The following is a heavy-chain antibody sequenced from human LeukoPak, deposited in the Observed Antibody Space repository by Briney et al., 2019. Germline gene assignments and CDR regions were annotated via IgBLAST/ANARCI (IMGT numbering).Heavy chain of an antibody. CDR3: AREEYCSSTSCPNYYGMDV. V-gene: IGHV1-69*04. CDR2: IIPILGIA. CDR1: GGTFSSHA. J-gene: IGHJ6*02. Sequence: ASVKVSCKASGGTFSSHAISWVRQAPGQGLEWMGRIIPILGIANYAQKFQGRVTITADKSTSTAYMELSSLRSEDTAVYYCAREEYCSSTSCPNYYGMDVWGQGTTVTVSS. D-gene: IGHD2-2*01.